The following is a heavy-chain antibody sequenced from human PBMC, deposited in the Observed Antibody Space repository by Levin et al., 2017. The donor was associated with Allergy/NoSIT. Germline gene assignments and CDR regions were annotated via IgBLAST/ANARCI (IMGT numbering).Heavy chain of an antibody. CDR1: GGSVSSGSYY. CDR3: ASREPSGYYGMDV. J-gene: IGHJ6*02. Sequence: ESLKISCTVSGGSVSSGSYYWSWIRQPPGKGLEWIGYIYYSGSTNYNPSLKSRVTISVDTSKNQFSLKLSSVTAADTAVYYCASREPSGYYGMDVWGQGTTVTVSS. D-gene: IGHD1-26*01. CDR2: IYYSGST. V-gene: IGHV4-61*01.